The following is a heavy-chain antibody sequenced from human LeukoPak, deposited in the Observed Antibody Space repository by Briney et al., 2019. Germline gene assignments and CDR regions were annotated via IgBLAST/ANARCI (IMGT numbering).Heavy chain of an antibody. D-gene: IGHD3-9*01. V-gene: IGHV4-39*01. J-gene: IGHJ3*02. Sequence: SETLSLTCTVSGGSISSSSYYWGWIRQPPGKGLEWIGSIYYSGSTYYNPSLKSRVTISVDTSKNQFSLKLSSVTAADTAIYYCARLLEGLTGYSWTFDIWGQGTMVTVSS. CDR3: ARLLEGLTGYSWTFDI. CDR1: GGSISSSSYY. CDR2: IYYSGST.